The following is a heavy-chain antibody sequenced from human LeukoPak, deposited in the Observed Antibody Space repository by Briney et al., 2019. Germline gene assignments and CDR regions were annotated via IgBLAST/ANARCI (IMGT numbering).Heavy chain of an antibody. Sequence: GASVKVSCKASGYTFTGYYMHWARQAPGQGLEWMGWINPNSGGTNYAQKFQGRVTMTRDTSISTAYMELSRLRSDDTAVYYCARVWKDYGEMNAFDIWGQGTMVTVSS. V-gene: IGHV1-2*02. CDR3: ARVWKDYGEMNAFDI. CDR1: GYTFTGYY. J-gene: IGHJ3*02. D-gene: IGHD4-17*01. CDR2: INPNSGGT.